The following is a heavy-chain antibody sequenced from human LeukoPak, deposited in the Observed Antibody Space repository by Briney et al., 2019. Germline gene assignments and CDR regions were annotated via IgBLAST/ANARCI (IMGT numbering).Heavy chain of an antibody. CDR3: ARVGRGYSFKVYYFDY. CDR2: MSYDGSNK. Sequence: GGSLRLSCAGSGFTLSSYAMHWVRHAPGKGLEWVSVMSYDGSNKYYADSVKGRFTISRDNSKNTLFLQMNSLRAEDTAVYFCARVGRGYSFKVYYFDYWGQGTLVTVSS. J-gene: IGHJ4*02. V-gene: IGHV3-30*04. D-gene: IGHD5-18*01. CDR1: GFTLSSYA.